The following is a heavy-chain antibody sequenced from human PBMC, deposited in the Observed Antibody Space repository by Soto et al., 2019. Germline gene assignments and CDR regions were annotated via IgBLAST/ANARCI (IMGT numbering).Heavy chain of an antibody. V-gene: IGHV3-30-3*01. CDR3: ARDLPATYYYGMDV. Sequence: GGSLRLSCAASGFTFSSYAMHWVRQAPGKGLEWVAVISYDGSNKYYADSVKGRFTISRDNSKNMLYPQMNSLRAEDTAVYYCARDLPATYYYGMDVWGQGTTVTVSS. CDR1: GFTFSSYA. J-gene: IGHJ6*02. CDR2: ISYDGSNK.